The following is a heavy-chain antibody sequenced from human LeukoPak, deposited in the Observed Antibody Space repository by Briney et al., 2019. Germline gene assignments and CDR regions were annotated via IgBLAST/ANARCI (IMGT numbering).Heavy chain of an antibody. CDR3: ARDGQEWELLRTWFDP. J-gene: IGHJ5*02. Sequence: APVKVSCKASGYTFTSYAMHWVRQAPGQRLEWMGWINAGNGNTKYSQKFQGRVTITRDTSASTAYMELSSLRSEDTAVYYCARDGQEWELLRTWFDPWGQGTLVTVSS. V-gene: IGHV1-3*01. CDR2: INAGNGNT. D-gene: IGHD1-26*01. CDR1: GYTFTSYA.